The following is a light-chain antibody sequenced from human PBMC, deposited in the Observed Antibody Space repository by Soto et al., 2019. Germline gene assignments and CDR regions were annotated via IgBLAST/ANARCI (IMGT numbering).Light chain of an antibody. CDR2: AAS. Sequence: DTQLTQSPSFLSASVGDRVTITCRASEDVSSYLAWYQQKPGKAPNLLIYAASTLQRGVPSRFSGSGSGTEFTLTIGSLQPEDFATYYCQQLNSYVFTFGPGTTVDIK. J-gene: IGKJ3*01. CDR3: QQLNSYVFT. CDR1: EDVSSY. V-gene: IGKV1-9*01.